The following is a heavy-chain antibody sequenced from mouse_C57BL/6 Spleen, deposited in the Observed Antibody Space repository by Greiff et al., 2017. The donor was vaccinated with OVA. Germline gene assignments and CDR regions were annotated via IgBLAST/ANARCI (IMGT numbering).Heavy chain of an antibody. D-gene: IGHD2-1*01. V-gene: IGHV1-76*01. CDR1: GYTFTDYY. J-gene: IGHJ3*01. CDR2: IYPGSGNT. CDR3: AREGGYGNYPAWFAY. Sequence: QVQLKESGAELVRPGASVKLSCKASGYTFTDYYINWVKQRPGQGLEWIARIYPGSGNTYYNEKFKGQATLTAEKSSSTAYMQLSSLTSEDSAVYFCAREGGYGNYPAWFAYWGQGTLVTVSA.